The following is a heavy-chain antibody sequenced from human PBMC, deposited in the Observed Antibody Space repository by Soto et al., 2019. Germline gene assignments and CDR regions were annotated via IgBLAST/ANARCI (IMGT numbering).Heavy chain of an antibody. CDR3: ARGESMLPSILPSPLDF. CDR2: IYYSGKT. Sequence: SETLSLTCTVSGDTIYSDNYYWTWIRQPPGRGLELIAYIYYSGKTYYNPSLTSRTIISVDTSKNQFSLRLSSVTAADTAVYFCARGESMLPSILPSPLDFWGPGILVTVSS. CDR1: GDTIYSDNYY. J-gene: IGHJ4*02. V-gene: IGHV4-30-4*01. D-gene: IGHD2-15*01.